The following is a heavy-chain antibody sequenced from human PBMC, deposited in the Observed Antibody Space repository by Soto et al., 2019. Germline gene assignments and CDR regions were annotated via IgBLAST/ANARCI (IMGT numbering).Heavy chain of an antibody. V-gene: IGHV4-59*01. CDR2: MYYSGST. J-gene: IGHJ4*02. CDR1: GGSIRNYY. Sequence: SETLSLTCTVSGGSIRNYYWSWIGQPTGKGLEWIGYMYYSGSTNYNPSLKSRVTISLDTSKNQFSLKLSSVTAADTAVYYCARAGAATLSDYWGQGTLVT. CDR3: ARAGAATLSDY. D-gene: IGHD2-15*01.